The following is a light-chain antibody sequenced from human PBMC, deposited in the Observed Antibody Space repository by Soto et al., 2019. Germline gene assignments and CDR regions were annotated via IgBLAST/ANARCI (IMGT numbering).Light chain of an antibody. CDR1: QGISSY. V-gene: IGKV1-5*01. CDR3: QQYNTYST. Sequence: DIQWTQSPSFLSDSVGDSFTLTCRASQGISSYLAWYQQKPGRAPKLLIYDASSLETGVPSRFSGSGSGTEFTLTISSLQPDDFATYYCQQYNTYSTFGQGTKVDIK. CDR2: DAS. J-gene: IGKJ1*01.